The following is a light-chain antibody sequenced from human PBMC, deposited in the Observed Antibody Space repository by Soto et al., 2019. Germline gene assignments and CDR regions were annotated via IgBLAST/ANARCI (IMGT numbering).Light chain of an antibody. Sequence: ELVLTQSPGTLSLSPGERATLSCRASQSVKNTYLAWYQKKPGQAPRLLIYGASSRATGIPDRFSGSGSGRDFTRTISRLAAEDVAVYYCEHYGSSPANTFGQGSELESK. CDR2: GAS. CDR1: QSVKNTY. CDR3: EHYGSSPANT. V-gene: IGKV3-20*01. J-gene: IGKJ2*01.